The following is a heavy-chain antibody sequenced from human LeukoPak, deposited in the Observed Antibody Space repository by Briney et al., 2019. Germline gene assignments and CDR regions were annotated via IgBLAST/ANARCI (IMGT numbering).Heavy chain of an antibody. J-gene: IGHJ4*02. CDR2: ISSSSSYI. V-gene: IGHV3-21*01. D-gene: IGHD6-13*01. Sequence: GGSLRLSCAASGFTFSSYSMNWFGQAPGKGLEWVSSISSSSSYIYYADSVKGGFTISRDNFKNTVYLQMNSLSAEDTAVYYCAKAVAAAGTVDYWGQETLVTVPS. CDR3: AKAVAAAGTVDY. CDR1: GFTFSSYS.